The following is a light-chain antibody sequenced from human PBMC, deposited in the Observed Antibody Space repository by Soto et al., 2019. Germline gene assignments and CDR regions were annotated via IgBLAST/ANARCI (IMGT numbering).Light chain of an antibody. Sequence: QSVLTQPPSVSGAPGQRVTISCTGSSSNIGAGYDVHWYQQLPGIAPKFLIYGNSNRPSGVPDRFSGSKSGTSASLAITGLQAEDEADYYCQSYDSSLSGWVFGGGTKPTVL. J-gene: IGLJ3*02. CDR2: GNS. CDR3: QSYDSSLSGWV. V-gene: IGLV1-40*01. CDR1: SSNIGAGYD.